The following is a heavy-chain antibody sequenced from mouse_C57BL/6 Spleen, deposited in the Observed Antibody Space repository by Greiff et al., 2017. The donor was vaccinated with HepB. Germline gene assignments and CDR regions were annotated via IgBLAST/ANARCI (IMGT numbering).Heavy chain of an antibody. Sequence: EVKLMESGPGLVKPSQSLSLTCSVTGYSITSGYYWNWIRQFPGNKLEWMGYISYDGSNNYNPSLKNRISITRDTSKNQFFLKLNSVTTEDTATYYCARDRGYDYYFDYWGQGTTLTVSS. D-gene: IGHD2-4*01. CDR1: GYSITSGYY. CDR2: ISYDGSN. V-gene: IGHV3-6*01. J-gene: IGHJ2*01. CDR3: ARDRGYDYYFDY.